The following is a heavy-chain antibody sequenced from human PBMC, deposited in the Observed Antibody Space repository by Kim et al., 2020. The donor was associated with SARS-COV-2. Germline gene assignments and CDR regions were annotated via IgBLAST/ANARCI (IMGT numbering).Heavy chain of an antibody. CDR3: ARGGMTTVTEDY. D-gene: IGHD4-17*01. V-gene: IGHV1-69*04. Sequence: NYAPKFQGRVTITADKSTSTAYMELSSLRSEDTAVYYCARGGMTTVTEDYWGQGTLVTVSS. J-gene: IGHJ4*02.